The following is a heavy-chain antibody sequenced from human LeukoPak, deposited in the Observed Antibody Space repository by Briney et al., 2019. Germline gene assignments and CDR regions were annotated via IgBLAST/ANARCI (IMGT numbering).Heavy chain of an antibody. J-gene: IGHJ6*02. CDR1: GFSFDDYA. CDR2: ISGDGGDT. V-gene: IGHV3-43*02. CDR3: AKEFGYCSGSSCYRYYYYPMDV. Sequence: GGSLRLSCAASGFSFDDYAMHWVRQPPGKGLKWVSVISGDGGDTDYVDSVKGRFTISRDNSKDSLYLQMNSLRTEDTALYYCAKEFGYCSGSSCYRYYYYPMDVWGQGTTVTVSS. D-gene: IGHD2-15*01.